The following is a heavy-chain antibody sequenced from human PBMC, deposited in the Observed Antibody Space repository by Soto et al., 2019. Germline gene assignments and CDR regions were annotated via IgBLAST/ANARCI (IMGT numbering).Heavy chain of an antibody. CDR3: ARHPPGRPYFDY. V-gene: IGHV4-59*08. CDR2: IFYTGST. Sequence: PLGNLSLTWALSGGCNRKYYWRPIPAPPGKGLEWIGDIFYTGSTQSHPSLQSRVTLSVDTSKNQFSLKLTSVTAADTAVYYCARHPPGRPYFDYWGQGTLVTVSS. J-gene: IGHJ4*02. D-gene: IGHD6-25*01. CDR1: GGCNRKYY.